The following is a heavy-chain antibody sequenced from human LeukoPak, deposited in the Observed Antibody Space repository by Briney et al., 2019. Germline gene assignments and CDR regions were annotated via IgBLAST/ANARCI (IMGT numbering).Heavy chain of an antibody. D-gene: IGHD2-15*01. CDR3: GRDGYCSGGSCYWVYGMDV. CDR2: IKQDGSEK. CDR1: GFTFSSYW. J-gene: IGHJ6*02. Sequence: GGSLRLSCAASGFTFSSYWMSWVRQAPGKGLEWVANIKQDGSEKYYVDSVKGRFTISRDNAKNSLYLQMNSLRAEDTAVYYCGRDGYCSGGSCYWVYGMDVWGQGTTVTVSS. V-gene: IGHV3-7*01.